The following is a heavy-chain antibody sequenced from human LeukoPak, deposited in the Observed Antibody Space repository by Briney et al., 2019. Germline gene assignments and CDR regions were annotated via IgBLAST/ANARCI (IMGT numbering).Heavy chain of an antibody. CDR2: ISSSSSYI. Sequence: GGSLRLSCAASGFTFGNYNLIWVRQDPGKGLEWVSSISSSSSYIYYADSVKGRFSISRDNAKNSLYLQMNSLRAEDTALYYCARAPYYYDTTGDPKDWYFDLWGRGTLVTVSS. CDR3: ARAPYYYDTTGDPKDWYFDL. V-gene: IGHV3-21*01. J-gene: IGHJ2*01. CDR1: GFTFGNYN. D-gene: IGHD3-22*01.